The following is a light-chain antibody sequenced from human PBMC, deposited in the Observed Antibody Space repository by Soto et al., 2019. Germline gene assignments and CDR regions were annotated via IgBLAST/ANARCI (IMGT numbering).Light chain of an antibody. CDR2: DAS. J-gene: IGKJ1*01. CDR3: QHYNSDPWT. CDR1: QTFRRW. Sequence: DIEMTQSPSTLSASVGDRVTITCRASQTFRRWLAWYQQRPGKAPKVLIYDASTLESGVPARFSGSGSETEFTLTISSLQPEDSATYYCQHYNSDPWTFGQGTKVEIK. V-gene: IGKV1-5*01.